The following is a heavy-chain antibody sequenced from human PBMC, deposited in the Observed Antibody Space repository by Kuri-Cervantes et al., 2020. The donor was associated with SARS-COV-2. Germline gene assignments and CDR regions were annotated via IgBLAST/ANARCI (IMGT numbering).Heavy chain of an antibody. CDR2: INHSGST. D-gene: IGHD6-13*01. CDR1: SGSFSDYY. Sequence: GSLRLSCAGYSGSFSDYYWSWIRQTPEMGLEWIGEINHSGSTNYNPSLRSRVTMSVDTSKNQFSLKLTSVTAADTAVYYCARLRIAAAGTALHYFDYWGQGTRVTVSS. J-gene: IGHJ4*02. V-gene: IGHV4-34*01. CDR3: ARLRIAAAGTALHYFDY.